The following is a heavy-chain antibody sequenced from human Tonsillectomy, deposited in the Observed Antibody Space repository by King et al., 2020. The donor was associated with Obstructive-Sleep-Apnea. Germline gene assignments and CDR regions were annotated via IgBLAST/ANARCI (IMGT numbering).Heavy chain of an antibody. V-gene: IGHV1-46*01. D-gene: IGHD6-19*01. J-gene: IGHJ4*02. CDR3: GIDWCVWSSGSGPDVDY. CDR1: GYTFTNYY. Sequence: QLVQSGAEVKKPGASVKVSCKASGYTFTNYYMHWVRQAPGQGLEWMGIINPSGGSTSYAQMFQGRVTITRDTSTSTVYMELRRLRSEDTAVYYCGIDWCVWSSGSGPDVDYWRQGTLITVSS. CDR2: INPSGGST.